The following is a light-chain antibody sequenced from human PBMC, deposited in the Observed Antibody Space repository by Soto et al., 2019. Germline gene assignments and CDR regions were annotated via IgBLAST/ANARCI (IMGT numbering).Light chain of an antibody. CDR1: QTVSNN. J-gene: IGKJ4*01. CDR2: FAS. CDR3: QHYNEWPLT. Sequence: ERVMTQFPATLSVSPGAKATLSCRASQTVSNNLAWYQQKPGQAPRLLIYFASTRATGVAARFSSSGSGTEFTLTISNLQSEDSSVYYCQHYNEWPLTFGGGTKLETK. V-gene: IGKV3-15*01.